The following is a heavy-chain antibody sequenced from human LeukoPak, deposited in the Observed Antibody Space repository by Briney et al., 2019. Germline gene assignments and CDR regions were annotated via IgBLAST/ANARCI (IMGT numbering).Heavy chain of an antibody. Sequence: GASVKVSCKASGYTFTSYGISWVRQAPGQGLEWMGWISAYNGNTNYAQKLQGRVTMTTDTSTSTAYMELRSLRSDDTAVYYCARGYCSSTSCYEAFDIWGQGTMVTVSS. J-gene: IGHJ3*02. D-gene: IGHD2-2*01. CDR3: ARGYCSSTSCYEAFDI. V-gene: IGHV1-18*01. CDR1: GYTFTSYG. CDR2: ISAYNGNT.